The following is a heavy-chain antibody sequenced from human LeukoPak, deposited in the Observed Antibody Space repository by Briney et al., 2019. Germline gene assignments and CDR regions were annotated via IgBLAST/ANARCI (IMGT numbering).Heavy chain of an antibody. J-gene: IGHJ6*03. Sequence: GGSLRLSCAASGFTFSSYSMNWVRQAPGKGLEWVSSISSSSSYIYYADSLKGRFTISRDNAKNSLYLQMNSLRAEDTAVYYCAVPAAMGYYYYYMDVWGKGTTVTVSS. D-gene: IGHD2-2*01. CDR2: ISSSSSYI. V-gene: IGHV3-21*01. CDR1: GFTFSSYS. CDR3: AVPAAMGYYYYYMDV.